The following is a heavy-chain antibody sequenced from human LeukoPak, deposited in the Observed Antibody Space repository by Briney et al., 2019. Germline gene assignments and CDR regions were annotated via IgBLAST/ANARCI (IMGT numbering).Heavy chain of an antibody. Sequence: QPGGSLRLSCAASGFTFSSYWMHWVRQAPGEGLVWVSRINSDGSSTSYADPVKGRVTISRDTAKNPLSLQMNSLRAEDTAVYYCARDKSGSYSYYYYMDVWGKGTTVTVSS. V-gene: IGHV3-74*01. D-gene: IGHD1-26*01. CDR3: ARDKSGSYSYYYYMDV. CDR1: GFTFSSYW. CDR2: INSDGSST. J-gene: IGHJ6*03.